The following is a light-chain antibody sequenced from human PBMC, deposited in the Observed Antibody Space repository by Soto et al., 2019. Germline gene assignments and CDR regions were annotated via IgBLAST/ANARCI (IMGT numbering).Light chain of an antibody. CDR2: DVV. CDR1: SSVFGCFNS. J-gene: IGLJ1*01. Sequence: QSALTQPASVSGSPGQSITISCTGTSSVFGCFNSVSWYQLRPGTAPKLILYDVVDRPSGFSYRFSGSKSGNTVSLTISGLQAADEADYFCSSYTSTMTNVFGSGTKVTVL. V-gene: IGLV2-14*03. CDR3: SSYTSTMTNV.